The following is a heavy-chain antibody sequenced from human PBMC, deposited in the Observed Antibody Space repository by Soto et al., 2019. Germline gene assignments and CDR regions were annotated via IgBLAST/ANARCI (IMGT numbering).Heavy chain of an antibody. V-gene: IGHV4-31*03. Sequence: QVQLQESGPGLVKPSQTLSLTCTVSGGSISSGGYYWSWIRQHPGKGLEWIGYIYYSGSTYYNPSLKSRVTLSVDTSKNQFSLKLSSVTAADTAVYYCARFFMRVALFDYWGQGTLVTVSS. CDR1: GGSISSGGYY. CDR3: ARFFMRVALFDY. J-gene: IGHJ4*02. D-gene: IGHD2-15*01. CDR2: IYYSGST.